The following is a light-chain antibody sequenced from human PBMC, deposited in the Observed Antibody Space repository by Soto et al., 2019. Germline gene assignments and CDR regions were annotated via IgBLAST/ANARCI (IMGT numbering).Light chain of an antibody. Sequence: EIVLTQSPGTLSLSPGARATLSCRASQSVSGSYLAWYQQKPGQPPRLLIYGASSRATGIPDRLSGSGSGTDFTLTVSRLEPEDFAVYYCQQYGTSPYTFGQGTKLEIK. J-gene: IGKJ2*01. CDR1: QSVSGSY. V-gene: IGKV3-20*01. CDR3: QQYGTSPYT. CDR2: GAS.